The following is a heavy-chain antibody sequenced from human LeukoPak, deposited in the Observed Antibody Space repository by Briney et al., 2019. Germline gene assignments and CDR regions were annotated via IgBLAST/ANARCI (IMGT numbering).Heavy chain of an antibody. Sequence: GGSLRLSCAASGFTFDDYTMHWVRQAPGKGLEWVSLISWDGGSTYYADSVKGRFTISRDNAKNSLYLQMNSLRAEDTAVYYCAELGITMIGGVWGKGTTVTISS. J-gene: IGHJ6*04. D-gene: IGHD3-10*02. CDR1: GFTFDDYT. V-gene: IGHV3-43*01. CDR3: AELGITMIGGV. CDR2: ISWDGGST.